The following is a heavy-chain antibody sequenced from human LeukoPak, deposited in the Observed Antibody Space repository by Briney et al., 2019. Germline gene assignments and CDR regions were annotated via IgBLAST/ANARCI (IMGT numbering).Heavy chain of an antibody. CDR1: GFTFSSFG. J-gene: IGHJ5*02. CDR2: ISSNGGLT. CDR3: VKDFLPCCSGGSCHLRGFFDP. D-gene: IGHD2-15*01. Sequence: GGSLRLSCSASGFTFSSFGMYWVRQAPGKGLEYVSAISSNGGLTYYADSVKGRFTISRDNSKNTQYLQMSSPRAEDTAVYYCVKDFLPCCSGGSCHLRGFFDPWGQGTLVTVSS. V-gene: IGHV3-64D*06.